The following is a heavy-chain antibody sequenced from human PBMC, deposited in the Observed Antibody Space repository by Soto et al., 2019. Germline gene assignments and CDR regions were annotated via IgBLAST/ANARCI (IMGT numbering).Heavy chain of an antibody. D-gene: IGHD1-26*01. V-gene: IGHV3-33*01. CDR2: IWYDGSNK. CDR1: GFRFSSYA. CDR3: ARLEYSGSYYFDY. Sequence: QVQLVESGGGVVQPGKSLRLSCSASGFRFSSYAMHWVRQAPGKGLEWVAHIWYDGSNKYYADSVKGRFTISRDFSKDTVSLQMNSLRAEDTAVYYCARLEYSGSYYFDYWGQGTLVTVSS. J-gene: IGHJ4*02.